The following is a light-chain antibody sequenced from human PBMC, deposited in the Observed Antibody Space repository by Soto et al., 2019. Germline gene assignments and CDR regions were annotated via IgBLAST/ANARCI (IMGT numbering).Light chain of an antibody. J-gene: IGLJ3*02. V-gene: IGLV2-14*01. CDR3: SSFTTSSTWV. CDR2: EVS. Sequence: QSVLTQPASVSGSPGQSITISCTGASSDVGNCNCVSWYQQHPGKAPKLMIYEVSNRPSGVSDRFSGSKAGNTASLTISGLQAEDEADYSCSSFTTSSTWVFGGGTKLTVL. CDR1: SSDVGNCNC.